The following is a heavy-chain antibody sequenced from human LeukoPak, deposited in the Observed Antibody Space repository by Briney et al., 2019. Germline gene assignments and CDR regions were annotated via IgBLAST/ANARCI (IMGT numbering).Heavy chain of an antibody. Sequence: PGGSLRLSFAASGFTFSDYYMSWVRQAPGKGLEWVSYISSSSTYTNYADSVKGRFTISRDSAKNSLYLQMNSLRAEDTAVYYCAIYRSYGDRDYWGQGTLVTVSS. CDR1: GFTFSDYY. D-gene: IGHD4-17*01. V-gene: IGHV3-11*06. CDR3: AIYRSYGDRDY. CDR2: ISSSSTYT. J-gene: IGHJ4*02.